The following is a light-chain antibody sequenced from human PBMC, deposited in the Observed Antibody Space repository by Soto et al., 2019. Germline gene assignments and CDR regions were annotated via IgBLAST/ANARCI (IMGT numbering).Light chain of an antibody. J-gene: IGLJ2*01. CDR3: SSYTSSSTLV. CDR1: SSDVGAYNY. CDR2: EVS. V-gene: IGLV2-14*01. Sequence: QSALTQPASVSGSPGQSITISCTGTSSDVGAYNYVSWYQQHPGKAPKLMIYEVSNRPSGVSIRFSGSKSGNTASLTISGLQAEDEADYYCSSYTSSSTLVFGGGTKLTV.